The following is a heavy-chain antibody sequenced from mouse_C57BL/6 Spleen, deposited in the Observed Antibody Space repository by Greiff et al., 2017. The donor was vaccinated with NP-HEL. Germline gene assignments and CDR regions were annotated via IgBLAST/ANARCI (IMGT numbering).Heavy chain of an antibody. CDR3: ARADYDYQYDFDY. Sequence: QVQLQQPVAELVRPGSSVKLSCKASGYTFNSYWMDWVKQRPGQGLEWIGNIYPSDSETHYNQKFKDKATVTVDKASSTAYMQLSSRTSEDSAVYNCARADYDYQYDFDYWGQGTTLTVSS. CDR2: IYPSDSET. V-gene: IGHV1-61*01. J-gene: IGHJ2*01. CDR1: GYTFNSYW. D-gene: IGHD2-4*01.